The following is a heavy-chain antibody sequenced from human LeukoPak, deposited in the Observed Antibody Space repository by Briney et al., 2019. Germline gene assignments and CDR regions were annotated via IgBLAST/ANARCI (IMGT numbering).Heavy chain of an antibody. CDR3: ARDPTTVTKGLDI. Sequence: KTSETLSLTCTVSGGSISSHYWTWIRQPPGKGLEWIGYISYTGSTNYNPSLKSRVTISVDTSKNQFSLKLSSVTAADAAVYFCARDPTTVTKGLDIWGQGTMVTVSS. J-gene: IGHJ3*02. CDR1: GGSISSHY. CDR2: ISYTGST. D-gene: IGHD4-17*01. V-gene: IGHV4-59*11.